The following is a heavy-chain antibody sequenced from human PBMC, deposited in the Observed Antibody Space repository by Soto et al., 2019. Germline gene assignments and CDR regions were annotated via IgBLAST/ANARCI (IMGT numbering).Heavy chain of an antibody. CDR1: GFTFSAFD. V-gene: IGHV3-73*01. CDR2: IRTKANNYAT. Sequence: EEQLVESGGGLVQPGGSLKLSCAGSGFTFSAFDVHWVRQVSGKGLEWVGRIRTKANNYATASAASLRGRFTVSREDSTNTAYLQMNSLETEDTDVYYCSRLAAIDYYHYDMSVWGQGTTVTVSS. CDR3: SRLAAIDYYHYDMSV. J-gene: IGHJ6*02.